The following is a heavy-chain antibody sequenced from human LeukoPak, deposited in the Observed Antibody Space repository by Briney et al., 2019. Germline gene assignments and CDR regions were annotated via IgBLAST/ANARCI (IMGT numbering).Heavy chain of an antibody. D-gene: IGHD6-13*01. CDR3: ARGAAAANPSYWYFDL. Sequence: PGGSLTLSCTASGFTFNSYGIHWVRQAPGKRLEWVTVIWFDGSNKYYADFVKGRFTISRDNSKNTLYLQMNSLRAEDTAVYHCARGAAAANPSYWYFDLWGRGTLVTVSS. CDR1: GFTFNSYG. J-gene: IGHJ2*01. CDR2: IWFDGSNK. V-gene: IGHV3-33*01.